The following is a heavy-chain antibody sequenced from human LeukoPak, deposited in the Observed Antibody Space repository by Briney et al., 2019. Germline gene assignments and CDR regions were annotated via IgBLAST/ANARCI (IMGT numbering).Heavy chain of an antibody. CDR2: TYDTTT. CDR3: ARNFPGRTEDV. V-gene: IGHV4-59*01. D-gene: IGHD1-14*01. J-gene: IGHJ6*04. Sequence: SETLSLTCTVSGGSMSTYFWTWVRQSPGKGLEWAGYTYDTTTTYNPSLKGRVTISADTSQNQFSLKVTSVTAADTAVYYCARNFPGRTEDVWGKGTTVIVSS. CDR1: GGSMSTYF.